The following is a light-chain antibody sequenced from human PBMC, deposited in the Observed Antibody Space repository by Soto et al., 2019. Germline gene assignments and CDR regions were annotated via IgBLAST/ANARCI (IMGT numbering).Light chain of an antibody. J-gene: IGLJ2*01. Sequence: QSALTQPASVSGSPGQSITISCTGTSSDVGGYNYVSWYQQHPGKAPKLMIYEVSNRPSGVSNRFSGSKSGNTASLTISGLQAEDEADYDCSAYTSSSSVVVGGGTKLTVL. CDR3: SAYTSSSSVV. CDR2: EVS. V-gene: IGLV2-14*01. CDR1: SSDVGGYNY.